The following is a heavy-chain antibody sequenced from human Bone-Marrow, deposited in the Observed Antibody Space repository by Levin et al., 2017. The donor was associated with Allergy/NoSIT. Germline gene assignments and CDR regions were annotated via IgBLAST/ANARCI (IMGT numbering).Heavy chain of an antibody. CDR3: ARVSVTDGDFNYGLDV. J-gene: IGHJ6*02. CDR2: INWSGGFT. D-gene: IGHD3-10*01. Sequence: GGSLRLSCAASGFKFDDYGLNWVRQRPGKGLEWVSGINWSGGFTGYADSVKGRFTIFRDKSKNSLILQMGSLRVEDKALYYCARVSVTDGDFNYGLDVWGQGTAVTVSS. V-gene: IGHV3-20*04. CDR1: GFKFDDYG.